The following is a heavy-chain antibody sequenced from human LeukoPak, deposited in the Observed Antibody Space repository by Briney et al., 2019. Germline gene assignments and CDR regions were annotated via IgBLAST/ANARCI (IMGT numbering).Heavy chain of an antibody. Sequence: SVKVSCKASGGTFSSYAISWVRHGPGQGLEWMGGIFPIFGTANYAQKFQGRVTITADESTSTAYMELSSLRSEDTAVYYCARGVDDILTGYYGGGMDVWGKGTTVTVSS. CDR2: IFPIFGTA. V-gene: IGHV1-69*13. J-gene: IGHJ6*04. CDR3: ARGVDDILTGYYGGGMDV. D-gene: IGHD3-9*01. CDR1: GGTFSSYA.